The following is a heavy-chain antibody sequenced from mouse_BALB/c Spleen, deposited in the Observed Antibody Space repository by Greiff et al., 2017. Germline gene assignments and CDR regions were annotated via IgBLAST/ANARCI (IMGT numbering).Heavy chain of an antibody. Sequence: EVMLVESGGGLVQPGGSRKLSCAASGFTFSSFGMHWVRQAPEKGLEWVAYISSGSSTIYYADTVKGRFTISRDNPKNTLFLQMTSLRSEDTAMYYCARGDGKFRLFAYWGQGTLVTVSA. CDR1: GFTFSSFG. CDR2: ISSGSSTI. D-gene: IGHD2-1*01. CDR3: ARGDGKFRLFAY. V-gene: IGHV5-17*02. J-gene: IGHJ3*01.